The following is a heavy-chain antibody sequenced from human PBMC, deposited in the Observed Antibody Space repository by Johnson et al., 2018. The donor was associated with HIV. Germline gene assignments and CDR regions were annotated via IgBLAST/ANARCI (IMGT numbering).Heavy chain of an antibody. D-gene: IGHD3-22*01. CDR2: IRYDGSNK. Sequence: QVQLVESGGGVVQPGRSLRLSYAASGFTFSSYGMHWVRQAPGKGLEWVAFIRYDGSNKYYADSVKGRFTISRDNSKNTLYLQMNSLRAEDTAVYYCARAYDSSGYYYGGDAFDIWGQGTMVTVSS. CDR1: GFTFSSYG. V-gene: IGHV3-30*02. CDR3: ARAYDSSGYYYGGDAFDI. J-gene: IGHJ3*02.